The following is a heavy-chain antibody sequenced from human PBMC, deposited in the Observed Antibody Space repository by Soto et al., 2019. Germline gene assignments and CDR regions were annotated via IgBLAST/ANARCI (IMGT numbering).Heavy chain of an antibody. CDR1: GYTFTSYA. CDR3: ARDIVVVVAGLDAFDI. V-gene: IGHV1-3*01. Sequence: ASVKVSCKASGYTFTSYAMHWVRQAPGQRLEWMGWINAGNGNTKYSQKFQGRVTITRDTSASTAYMELSSLRSEDTAVYYCARDIVVVVAGLDAFDIWGQGTMVTVSS. D-gene: IGHD2-15*01. J-gene: IGHJ3*02. CDR2: INAGNGNT.